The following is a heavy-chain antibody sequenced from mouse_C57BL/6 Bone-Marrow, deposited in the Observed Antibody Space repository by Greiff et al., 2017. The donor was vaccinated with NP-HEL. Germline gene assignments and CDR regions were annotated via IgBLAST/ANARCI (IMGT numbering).Heavy chain of an antibody. Sequence: VQLQQSGAELARPGASVKLSCKASGYTFTSYGISWVKQRTGQGLEWIGEIYPRSGNTYYNEKFKGKATLTADKSSSTAYMELRSLTSEESAVYCCARESLYYYGSSAWFAYWGQGTLVTVSA. D-gene: IGHD1-1*01. CDR3: ARESLYYYGSSAWFAY. J-gene: IGHJ3*01. CDR1: GYTFTSYG. V-gene: IGHV1-81*01. CDR2: IYPRSGNT.